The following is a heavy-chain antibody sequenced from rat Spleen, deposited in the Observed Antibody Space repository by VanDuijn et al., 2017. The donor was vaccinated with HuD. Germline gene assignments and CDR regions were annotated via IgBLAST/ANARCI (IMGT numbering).Heavy chain of an antibody. CDR2: IWAGGGT. J-gene: IGHJ3*01. CDR1: GFSLTSYH. CDR3: TRDHYYDSYYHHNWFAY. D-gene: IGHD1-12*03. Sequence: QVQLKESGPGLVQPAQTLSLTCSVSGFSLTSYHVSWVRQPPGKSLVWMGIIWAGGGTNYNSAVQSRLSISRDTSKSQVFLKVNSLQTEDTAIYFCTRDHYYDSYYHHNWFAYWGQGTLVTVSS. V-gene: IGHV2-15*01.